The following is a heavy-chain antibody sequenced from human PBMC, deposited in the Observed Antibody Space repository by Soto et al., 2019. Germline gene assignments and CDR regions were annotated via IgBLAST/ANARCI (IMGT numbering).Heavy chain of an antibody. J-gene: IGHJ4*02. CDR2: IYYSGST. D-gene: IGHD6-19*01. CDR3: ARETSGWYYFDY. V-gene: IGHV4-59*01. CDR1: CGYIGGYY. Sequence: PLEILLLTKSVFCGYIGGYYWRWIRQPPGNGLEWIGYIYYSGSTNYNPSLKSRVTISVDTSKNQFSLKLSSVTAADTAVYYCARETSGWYYFDYWGQGTLVTVSS.